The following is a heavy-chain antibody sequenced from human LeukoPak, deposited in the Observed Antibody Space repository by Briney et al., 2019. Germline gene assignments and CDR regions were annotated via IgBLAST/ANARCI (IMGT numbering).Heavy chain of an antibody. CDR3: ARGQEYSYGQFDY. Sequence: GGSLRLSCAASGFTHSSHWMHWVRQPPGKGLVWVSRINGDGRTTSYADSVKGRFTISKDNAKNTMYLQINSLRADDTAVYYCARGQEYSYGQFDYWGQGTLVTVSS. D-gene: IGHD5-18*01. J-gene: IGHJ4*02. CDR1: GFTHSSHW. V-gene: IGHV3-74*01. CDR2: INGDGRTT.